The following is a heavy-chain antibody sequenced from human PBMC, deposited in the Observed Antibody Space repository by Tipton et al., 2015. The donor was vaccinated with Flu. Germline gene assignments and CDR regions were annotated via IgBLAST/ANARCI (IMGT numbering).Heavy chain of an antibody. CDR2: IWYDGNKI. CDR3: VRGSDGGGYNYWGEA. D-gene: IGHD5-24*01. CDR1: GFSFSSYG. J-gene: IGHJ5*02. Sequence: SLRLSCAASGFSFSSYGMHWVRQAPGKGLEWVAVIWYDGNKIHYVDSLKGRFTISRNNSKNTLYLQMDSLRVEDTATYYCVRGSDGGGYNYWGEAWGQGTLVSVSS. V-gene: IGHV3-33*01.